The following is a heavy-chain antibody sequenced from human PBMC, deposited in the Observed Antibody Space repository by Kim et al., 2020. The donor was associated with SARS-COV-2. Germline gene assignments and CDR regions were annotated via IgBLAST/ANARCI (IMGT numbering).Heavy chain of an antibody. J-gene: IGHJ4*02. D-gene: IGHD3-3*01. Sequence: FTISRDNSKNTLYLQMNSLRAEDTAVYYCAKAVKKMHYDFWSGYSYYFDYWGQGTLVTVSS. CDR3: AKAVKKMHYDFWSGYSYYFDY. V-gene: IGHV3-23*01.